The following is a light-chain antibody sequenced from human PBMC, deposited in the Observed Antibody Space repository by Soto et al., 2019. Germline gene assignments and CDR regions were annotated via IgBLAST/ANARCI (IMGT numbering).Light chain of an antibody. Sequence: DIQMTQSPSSVSASVGDRVTITCRASQGISSYLAWYQQKPGKAPNLLIYAASSLQSGVPSRFSGSGSGTEFTLTISSLQPEDFATYYCQQLNSYPLTFGQGTRLEIK. V-gene: IGKV1-9*01. CDR1: QGISSY. CDR2: AAS. CDR3: QQLNSYPLT. J-gene: IGKJ5*01.